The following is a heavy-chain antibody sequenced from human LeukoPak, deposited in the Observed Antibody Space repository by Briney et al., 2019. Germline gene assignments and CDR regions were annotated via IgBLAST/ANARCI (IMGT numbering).Heavy chain of an antibody. D-gene: IGHD6-13*01. CDR2: ISAYNGNT. Sequence: ASVKVSCKASGYTFTSYGISWVRQALGQGLEWMGWISAYNGNTNYAQKLQGRVTMTTDTSTSTAYMELRSLRSDDTAVYYCAREGYSSSWQGVEYWGQGTLVTVSS. CDR3: AREGYSSSWQGVEY. CDR1: GYTFTSYG. V-gene: IGHV1-18*01. J-gene: IGHJ4*02.